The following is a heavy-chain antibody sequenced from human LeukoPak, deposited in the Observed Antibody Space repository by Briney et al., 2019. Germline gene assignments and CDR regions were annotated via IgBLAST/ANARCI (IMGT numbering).Heavy chain of an antibody. J-gene: IGHJ4*02. V-gene: IGHV3-21*01. CDR3: ARDLGVAVAGSLDY. Sequence: GGSLRLSCAASEFTFSSYNMNWVRQAPGKGLEWVSSISSFSSYIYYADSVKGRFTISRDNAKNSLYLQMNSLRAEDTAVYYCARDLGVAVAGSLDYWGQGTLVTVSS. CDR1: EFTFSSYN. CDR2: ISSFSSYI. D-gene: IGHD6-19*01.